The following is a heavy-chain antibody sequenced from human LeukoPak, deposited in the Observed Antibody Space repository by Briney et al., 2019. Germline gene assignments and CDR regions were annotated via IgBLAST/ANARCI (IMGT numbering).Heavy chain of an antibody. CDR3: AREEVYQLLSLDY. Sequence: SVKVSCKTSGGTFNNSAISWVRQAPGQGLEWLGGIMPLFGTAGYAQKLQGRVTMTTDTSTSTAYMELRSLRSDDTAVYYCAREEVYQLLSLDYWGQGTLVTVSS. V-gene: IGHV1-69*05. D-gene: IGHD2-2*01. J-gene: IGHJ4*02. CDR2: IMPLFGTA. CDR1: GGTFNNSA.